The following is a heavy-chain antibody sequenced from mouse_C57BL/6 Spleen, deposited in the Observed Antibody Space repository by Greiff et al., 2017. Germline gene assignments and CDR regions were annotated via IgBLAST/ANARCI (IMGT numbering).Heavy chain of an antibody. CDR3: ARGGLYDGYFYYAMDY. CDR2: IYPGDGDT. D-gene: IGHD2-3*01. CDR1: GYAFSSSW. J-gene: IGHJ4*01. V-gene: IGHV1-82*01. Sequence: QVQLQQSGPELVKPGASVKISCKASGYAFSSSWMNWVKQRPGKGLEWIGRIYPGDGDTNYNGKFKGKATLTADKSSSTAYMQLSSLTSEDSAVYFCARGGLYDGYFYYAMDYWGQGTSVTVSS.